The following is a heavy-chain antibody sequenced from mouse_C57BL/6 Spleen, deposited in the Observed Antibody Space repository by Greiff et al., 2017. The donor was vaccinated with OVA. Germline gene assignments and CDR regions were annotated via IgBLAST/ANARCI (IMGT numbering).Heavy chain of an antibody. V-gene: IGHV1-66*01. Sequence: QVQLQQSGPELVKPGASVKISCKASGYSFTSYYIHWVKQRPGQGLEWIGWIYPGSGNTKYNEKFKGKATLTADTSSSTAYMQLSSLKSEDSAVYYCARGGGNSFDYWGQGTTLTVSS. CDR1: GYSFTSYY. CDR2: IYPGSGNT. CDR3: ARGGGNSFDY. J-gene: IGHJ2*01.